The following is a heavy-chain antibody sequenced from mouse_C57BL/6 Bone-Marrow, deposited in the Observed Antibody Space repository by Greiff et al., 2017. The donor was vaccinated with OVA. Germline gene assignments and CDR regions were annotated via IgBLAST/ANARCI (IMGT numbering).Heavy chain of an antibody. CDR2: IYPRSGNT. J-gene: IGHJ3*01. V-gene: IGHV1-81*01. D-gene: IGHD2-3*01. Sequence: VQLQQSGAELARPGASVKLSCKASGYTFTSYGISWVKQRTGQGLEWIGEIYPRSGNTYYNEKFKGKATLTADKSSSTAYMELRSLTSDDSAVYFCARSGYYPFAYWGQGTLVTVSA. CDR3: ARSGYYPFAY. CDR1: GYTFTSYG.